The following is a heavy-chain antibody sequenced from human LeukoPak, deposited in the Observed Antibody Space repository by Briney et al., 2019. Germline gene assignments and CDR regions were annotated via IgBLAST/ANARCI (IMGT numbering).Heavy chain of an antibody. Sequence: GASVTVSCKASGGTFSSYAISWVRQAPGQGLEWMGGIIPIFGTANYAQKFQGRVTITADESTSTAYMELSSLRSEDTAVYYCARLLYYYGSGSYPNWFDPWGQGTLVTVSS. CDR1: GGTFSSYA. CDR3: ARLLYYYGSGSYPNWFDP. V-gene: IGHV1-69*13. J-gene: IGHJ5*02. D-gene: IGHD3-10*01. CDR2: IIPIFGTA.